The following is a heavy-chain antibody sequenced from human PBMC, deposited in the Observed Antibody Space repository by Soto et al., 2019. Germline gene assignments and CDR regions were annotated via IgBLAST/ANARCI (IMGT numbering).Heavy chain of an antibody. CDR2: INSDGSST. CDR3: ARERDTIFGVVQSHYYGMDV. Sequence: PGGSLRLSCAASGFTFSSYWMHWVRQAPGKGLVWVSRINSDGSSTSYADSVKGRFTISRDNAKNTLYLQMNSLRAEDTAVYYCARERDTIFGVVQSHYYGMDVWGQGTTVTGSS. D-gene: IGHD3-3*01. J-gene: IGHJ6*02. CDR1: GFTFSSYW. V-gene: IGHV3-74*01.